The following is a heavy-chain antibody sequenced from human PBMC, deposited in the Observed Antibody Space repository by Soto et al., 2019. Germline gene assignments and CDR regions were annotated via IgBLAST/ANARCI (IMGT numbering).Heavy chain of an antibody. D-gene: IGHD4-17*01. Sequence: QVQLVQSEADVKKPGSSVKVSCKSSGGTFSRFSINWVRQAPGRGLEWMGGVIPIFDIINYAEKFQGRVTITADKSTNTAYMELSSLTSEDTAVYYCARDGGTTVITKFDYWGQVTLVIVSS. CDR2: VIPIFDII. J-gene: IGHJ4*02. V-gene: IGHV1-69*17. CDR1: GGTFSRFS. CDR3: ARDGGTTVITKFDY.